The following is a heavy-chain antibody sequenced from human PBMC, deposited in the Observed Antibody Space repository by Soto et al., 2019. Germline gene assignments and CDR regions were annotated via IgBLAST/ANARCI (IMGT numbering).Heavy chain of an antibody. J-gene: IGHJ4*02. CDR1: GGCGSSSTYY. D-gene: IGHD2-15*01. CDR2: IYYSGST. V-gene: IGHV4-39*01. Sequence: SETLSVTCSVGGGCGSSSTYYWGRNSQPTGKGLEWIGGIYYSGSTYYNPSLKRRITISVDTSKNQFSLKLSSVTAADTAVYYCARHGAVVVAASGYYFDYWGQGTPVSVSS. CDR3: ARHGAVVVAASGYYFDY.